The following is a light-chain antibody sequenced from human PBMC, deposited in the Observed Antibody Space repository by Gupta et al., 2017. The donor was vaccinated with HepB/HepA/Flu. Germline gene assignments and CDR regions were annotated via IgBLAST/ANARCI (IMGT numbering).Light chain of an antibody. CDR2: GAS. Sequence: EIVMTQSPATLSIFPGERATLSCRASESVSSNLSWYQQKPGQAPRLLIYGASNRATDIPARFFGSGSGTEFSLTISSLQSEDFSVYYCQQHNNSPPFTFGQGTKLEIK. CDR3: QQHNNSPPFT. V-gene: IGKV3-15*01. J-gene: IGKJ2*01. CDR1: ESVSSN.